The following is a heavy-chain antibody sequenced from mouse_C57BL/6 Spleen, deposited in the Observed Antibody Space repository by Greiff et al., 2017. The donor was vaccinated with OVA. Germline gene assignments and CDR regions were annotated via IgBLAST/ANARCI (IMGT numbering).Heavy chain of an antibody. CDR3: AIYSHYAAWYFDV. V-gene: IGHV5-17*01. J-gene: IGHJ1*03. D-gene: IGHD2-5*01. CDR1: GFTFSDYG. Sequence: EVQLQQSGGGLVKPGGSLKLSCAASGFTFSDYGMHWVRQAPEKGLEWVAYISSGSSTIYYADTVKGRFTISRDNAKNTLFLQMTSLRSEDTAMYYCAIYSHYAAWYFDVWGTGTTVTVSS. CDR2: ISSGSSTI.